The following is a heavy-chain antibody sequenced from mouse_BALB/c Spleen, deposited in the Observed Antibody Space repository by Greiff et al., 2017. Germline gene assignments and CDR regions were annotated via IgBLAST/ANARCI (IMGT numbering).Heavy chain of an antibody. D-gene: IGHD2-1*01. CDR1: GYTFTSYW. CDR2: IYPGDGDT. J-gene: IGHJ1*01. V-gene: IGHV1-87*01. Sequence: QVQLQQSGAELARPGASVKLSCKASGYTFTSYWMQWVKQRPGQGLEWIGAIYPGDGDTRYTQKFKGKATLTADKSSSTAYMQLSSLASEDSAVYYCARRDGNYWYFDVWGAGTTVTVSS. CDR3: ARRDGNYWYFDV.